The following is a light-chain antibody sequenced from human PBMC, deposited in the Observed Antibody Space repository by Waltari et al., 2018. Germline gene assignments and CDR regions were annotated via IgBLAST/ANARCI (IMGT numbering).Light chain of an antibody. Sequence: EIVMTQSPATLSVSPGERATLSCRASQSVSSNLAWYQQKPGQAPRLLIYGASTRATGIPARFSGSGSGTEFTLTISSLQSEDFAVYYCQQYNNWPPYIFGQGTKLEIE. CDR3: QQYNNWPPYI. J-gene: IGKJ2*01. V-gene: IGKV3-15*01. CDR1: QSVSSN. CDR2: GAS.